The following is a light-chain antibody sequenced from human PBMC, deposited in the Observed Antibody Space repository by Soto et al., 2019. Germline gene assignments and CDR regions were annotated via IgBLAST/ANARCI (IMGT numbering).Light chain of an antibody. CDR2: AAS. V-gene: IGKV1-27*01. J-gene: IGKJ4*01. CDR1: QDISNY. Sequence: DIKMTQSPSSLSASVGDRVTITCRTSQDISNYLAWYQQKPGKVPKLLIYAASTLQSGVPSRFSGGGSGTDFSLTISRLQPEDVATYYCQKYNSAPHTFGGGTKVEIQ. CDR3: QKYNSAPHT.